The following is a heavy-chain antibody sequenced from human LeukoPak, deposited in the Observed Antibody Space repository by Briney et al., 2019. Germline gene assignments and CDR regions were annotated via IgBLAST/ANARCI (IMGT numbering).Heavy chain of an antibody. D-gene: IGHD5-12*01. CDR2: FDPEDGET. J-gene: IGHJ6*02. V-gene: IGHV1-24*01. Sequence: ASVTVSCKVSGYTLTELSMHWVRQAPGKGLEWMGGFDPEDGETIYAQKFQGRVTMTEDTSTDTAYMELSSLRSEDTAVYYCATGRVATTLVYYGMDVWGQGTTVTVSS. CDR1: GYTLTELS. CDR3: ATGRVATTLVYYGMDV.